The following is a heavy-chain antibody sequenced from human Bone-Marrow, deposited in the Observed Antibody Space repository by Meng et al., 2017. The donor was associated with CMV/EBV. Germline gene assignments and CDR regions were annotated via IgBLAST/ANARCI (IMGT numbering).Heavy chain of an antibody. CDR1: SGSISSSEYY. J-gene: IGHJ4*02. D-gene: IGHD6-19*01. Sequence: GSLRLSCTVSSGSISSSEYYWSWIRQPPGKGLEWIGYIYYSGSTNYNPSLKSRVTISVDTSRNQLSLKLSSVTAADTAMYYCAGGPADYSSGWYDYWGQGTLVTVSS. CDR3: AGGPADYSSGWYDY. CDR2: IYYSGST. V-gene: IGHV4-61*08.